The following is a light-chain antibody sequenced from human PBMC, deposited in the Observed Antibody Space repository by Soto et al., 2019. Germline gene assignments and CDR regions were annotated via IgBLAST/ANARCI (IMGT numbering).Light chain of an antibody. CDR2: GAS. J-gene: IGKJ1*01. Sequence: VMTQAPATLSVSPGERATLSCRASQSVSSYLAWYQQKPGQAPRLLIYGASNRATGIPDRFSGSGSGTDFTLTISRLEPEDFAVYYCQQYGSSPRTFGQGTKVDIK. CDR1: QSVSSY. CDR3: QQYGSSPRT. V-gene: IGKV3-20*01.